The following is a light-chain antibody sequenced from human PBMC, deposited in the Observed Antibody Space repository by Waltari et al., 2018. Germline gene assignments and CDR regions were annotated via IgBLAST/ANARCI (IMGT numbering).Light chain of an antibody. CDR1: RPVERC. Sequence: DLPMTQFPPTLSASVGDSVPITCRATRPVERCLAWYQQLRGEAPTHLMYKVPVWQSGVPSRFSGSGYDADVKHSIEGMRRGDVATSYCQQYNSVPVTFGGGTRVEIQ. CDR2: KVP. V-gene: IGKV1-5*03. J-gene: IGKJ4*01. CDR3: QQYNSVPVT.